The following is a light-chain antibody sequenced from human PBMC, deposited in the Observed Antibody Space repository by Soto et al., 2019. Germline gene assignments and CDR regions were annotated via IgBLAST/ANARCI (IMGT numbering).Light chain of an antibody. CDR2: DVS. CDR1: SSDVGGYNY. V-gene: IGLV2-14*01. Sequence: QSALTQPASVSGSPGQSITISCIGTSSDVGGYNYVSWYQQHPGKAPKLMIYDVSNRPSGVSKRFSGSKSGNTASLTISGLQAEHEADYYCSSYTSGSTLVVFGGGTKLIVL. J-gene: IGLJ2*01. CDR3: SSYTSGSTLVV.